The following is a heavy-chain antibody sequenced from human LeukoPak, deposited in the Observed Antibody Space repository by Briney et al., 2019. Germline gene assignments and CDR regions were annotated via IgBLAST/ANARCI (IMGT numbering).Heavy chain of an antibody. CDR1: GYTFTGYY. V-gene: IGHV1-2*02. CDR3: ARSTGEGYYGSGSYHSPGVDP. J-gene: IGHJ5*02. CDR2: INPNSGGT. Sequence: GASVKVSCKASGYTFTGYYMHWVRQAPGQGLEWMGWINPNSGGTNYAQKFQGRVTMTRDTSITTAYMELSRLRSDDTAVYYCARSTGEGYYGSGSYHSPGVDPWGQGTLVTVSS. D-gene: IGHD3-10*01.